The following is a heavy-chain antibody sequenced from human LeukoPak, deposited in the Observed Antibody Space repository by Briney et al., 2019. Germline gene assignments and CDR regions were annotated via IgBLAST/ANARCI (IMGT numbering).Heavy chain of an antibody. D-gene: IGHD3-10*01. Sequence: ASQTLSLTCTVSGGSISSGGYYWSWIRQHPGKGLEWVGYIYYSGSTYYNPSLKSRVTISVDTSKNQFSLKLSSVTAADTAVYYCARDLGVWFGELDPVYNWFDPWGQGTLVTVSS. J-gene: IGHJ5*02. CDR1: GGSISSGGYY. CDR3: ARDLGVWFGELDPVYNWFDP. V-gene: IGHV4-31*03. CDR2: IYYSGST.